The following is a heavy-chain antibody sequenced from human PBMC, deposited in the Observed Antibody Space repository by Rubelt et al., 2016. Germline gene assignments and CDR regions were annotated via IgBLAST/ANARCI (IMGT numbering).Heavy chain of an antibody. Sequence: QVQLVQSGAEVMKPGSSVMVSCKASGGTFRSYAISWVRQAPGQGLEWMGGIIPIFGTATYAQKFQGRVTIIADESTSTSYMELSSLRSEDTAVYYCARRQQLGPFDYWGQGTLVTVSS. CDR2: IIPIFGTA. CDR3: ARRQQLGPFDY. J-gene: IGHJ4*02. D-gene: IGHD6-13*01. CDR1: GGTFRSYA. V-gene: IGHV1-69*01.